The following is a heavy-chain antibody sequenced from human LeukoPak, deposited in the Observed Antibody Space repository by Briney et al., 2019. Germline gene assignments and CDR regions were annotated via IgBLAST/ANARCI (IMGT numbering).Heavy chain of an antibody. J-gene: IGHJ4*02. V-gene: IGHV4-39*07. CDR1: GGSISSSSYY. Sequence: SETLSLTCTVSGGSISSSSYYWGWIRQAPGKGLEWIGTIYNSGSTYYNPSLKSRVTISVDTSKNQFSLRLSSVTAADTAVYYCARTESRWLPDYWGQGTLVTVSS. CDR2: IYNSGST. CDR3: ARTESRWLPDY. D-gene: IGHD5-24*01.